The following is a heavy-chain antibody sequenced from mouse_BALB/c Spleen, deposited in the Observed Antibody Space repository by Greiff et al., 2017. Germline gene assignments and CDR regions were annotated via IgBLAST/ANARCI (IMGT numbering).Heavy chain of an antibody. CDR2: IWGGGST. CDR1: GFSLSRYS. Sequence: VKLVESGPGLVAPSQSLSITCTVSGFSLSRYSVHWVRQPPGKGLEWLGMIWGGGSTDYNSALKSRLSISKDNSKSQVFLKMNSLQTDDTAMYYCARKGDYYGSSYPFAYWGQGTLVTVSA. D-gene: IGHD1-1*01. V-gene: IGHV2-6-4*01. J-gene: IGHJ3*01. CDR3: ARKGDYYGSSYPFAY.